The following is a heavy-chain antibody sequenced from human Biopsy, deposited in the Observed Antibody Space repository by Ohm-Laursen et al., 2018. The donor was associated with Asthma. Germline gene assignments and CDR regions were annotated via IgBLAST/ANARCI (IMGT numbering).Heavy chain of an antibody. V-gene: IGHV3-30*18. Sequence: SLRLSCAASGFDFSDYTMNWVRQAPGKGLEWVSDISFDGSNEDYADSVKGRFTISRDNSKNTLFLQMNSLRPEDTAVYYCAKELFPGWELRRGPDSWGQGTLVTVSS. CDR2: ISFDGSNE. CDR3: AKELFPGWELRRGPDS. CDR1: GFDFSDYT. D-gene: IGHD1-26*01. J-gene: IGHJ4*02.